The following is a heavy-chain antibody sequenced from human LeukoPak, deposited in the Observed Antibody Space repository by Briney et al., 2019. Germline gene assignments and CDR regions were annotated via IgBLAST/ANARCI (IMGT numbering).Heavy chain of an antibody. D-gene: IGHD6-13*01. CDR2: IKSKTDGGTT. Sequence: PGGSLRLSCAASGFTLSNAWMSWVRQTPGKGLEWVGRIKSKTDGGTTDHAAPVKGRITISRDDSKNTLYLQMNSLKTEDTAVYYCTTLLRYRSSSPLGYYGMDVWGQGTTVTVSS. CDR1: GFTLSNAW. CDR3: TTLLRYRSSSPLGYYGMDV. J-gene: IGHJ6*02. V-gene: IGHV3-15*01.